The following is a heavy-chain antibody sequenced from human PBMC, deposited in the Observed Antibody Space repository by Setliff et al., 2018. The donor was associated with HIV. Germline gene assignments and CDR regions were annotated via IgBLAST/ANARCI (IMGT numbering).Heavy chain of an antibody. CDR3: SRLTRSSSNSYKGRFDP. J-gene: IGHJ5*02. CDR1: DASINSNNYY. D-gene: IGHD2-15*01. V-gene: IGHV4-39*01. Sequence: SETLSLTCSISDASINSNNYYWVWIRQTPGKGLEWIGSIYYSGTAYYNPSLKSRLIISVDTSKNQFSLNLSSMSAADTAVYFCSRLTRSSSNSYKGRFDPWGQGTLVTVSS. CDR2: IYYSGTA.